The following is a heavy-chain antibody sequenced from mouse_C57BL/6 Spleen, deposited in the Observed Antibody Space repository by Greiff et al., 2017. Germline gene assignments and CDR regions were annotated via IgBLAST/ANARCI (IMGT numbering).Heavy chain of an antibody. CDR1: GYTFTSYW. CDR2: IYPGGGNT. J-gene: IGHJ2*01. Sequence: QVQLQQPGAELVKPGASVKMSCKASGYTFTSYWITWVKQRPGQGLEWIGDIYPGGGNTNYNEKFKGKATLTVDKSSSTAYMQLSSLTSEDSAVYYCARSGDGYDYWGQGTTLTVSS. D-gene: IGHD2-14*01. CDR3: ARSGDGYDY. V-gene: IGHV1-55*01.